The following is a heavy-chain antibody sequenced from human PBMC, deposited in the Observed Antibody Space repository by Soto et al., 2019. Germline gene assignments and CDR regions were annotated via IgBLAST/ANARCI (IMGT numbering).Heavy chain of an antibody. Sequence: PGGSLRLSCAASGFTFSSYSMNWVRQAPGKGLEWVSYISSSSSTIYYADSVKGRFTISRDNAKNSLYLQMNSLRAEDTAVYYCARDLPYGDYLFDYWGQGTLVTVSS. CDR2: ISSSSSTI. J-gene: IGHJ4*02. D-gene: IGHD4-17*01. V-gene: IGHV3-48*01. CDR3: ARDLPYGDYLFDY. CDR1: GFTFSSYS.